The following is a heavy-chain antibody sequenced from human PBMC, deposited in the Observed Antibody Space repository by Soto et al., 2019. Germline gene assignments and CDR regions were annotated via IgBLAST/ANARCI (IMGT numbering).Heavy chain of an antibody. CDR2: IYYRGTT. V-gene: IGHV4-28*01. CDR1: GYSISSSNW. D-gene: IGHD1-26*01. J-gene: IGHJ4*02. CDR3: ARREIQGPIDY. Sequence: QVQLQESGPGLVKPSDTLSLTCAVSGYSISSSNWWGWIRQPPGKGLEWIGYIYYRGTTYYNPSHKSRVTMSVDTSKNQFSLKLTSVTAVDTAVYYCARREIQGPIDYWGQGTLVTVSS.